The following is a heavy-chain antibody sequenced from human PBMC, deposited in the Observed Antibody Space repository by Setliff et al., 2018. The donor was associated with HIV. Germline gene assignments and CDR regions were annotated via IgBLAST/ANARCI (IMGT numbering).Heavy chain of an antibody. D-gene: IGHD2-8*01. V-gene: IGHV4-59*10. Sequence: PSETLSLTCAVYGGSFSDHYWSWIRQPPGKGLEWIGRVYMSGKTNYSPSLKSRVTMSADTSKNQVSLKLTSVTAADTAVYYCAKDAGVTGGLYRYYIDAWGNGTTVTVSS. CDR2: VYMSGKT. CDR1: GGSFSDHY. J-gene: IGHJ6*03. CDR3: AKDAGVTGGLYRYYIDA.